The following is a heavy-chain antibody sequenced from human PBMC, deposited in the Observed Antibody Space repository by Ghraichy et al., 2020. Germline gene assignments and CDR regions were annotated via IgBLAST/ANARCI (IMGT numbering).Heavy chain of an antibody. CDR2: MYYSGST. Sequence: SETLSLTCTVSGGSVSSGTYYWSWIRQPPGKGLEWIGYMYYSGSTDYNPSLKSRGIIAADTSKSQFSLKLGSVTAADTAVYYCARGVRGDRHFDYWGQGTLVTVSS. D-gene: IGHD3-16*01. CDR3: ARGVRGDRHFDY. J-gene: IGHJ4*02. CDR1: GGSVSSGTYY. V-gene: IGHV4-61*01.